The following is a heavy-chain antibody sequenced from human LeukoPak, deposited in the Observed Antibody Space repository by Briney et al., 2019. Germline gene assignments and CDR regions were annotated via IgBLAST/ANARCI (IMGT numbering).Heavy chain of an antibody. Sequence: GESLKISCKGSGYSFTSYWIGWVRQMPGKGLEWMGIIYPGDSDTRYSPSFQGQVTISADKSISTAYLQWSSLKASDTAMYYCARQGYYGSGSYYNPRLFDYWGQGTPVTVSS. CDR2: IYPGDSDT. CDR3: ARQGYYGSGSYYNPRLFDY. CDR1: GYSFTSYW. V-gene: IGHV5-51*01. D-gene: IGHD3-10*01. J-gene: IGHJ4*02.